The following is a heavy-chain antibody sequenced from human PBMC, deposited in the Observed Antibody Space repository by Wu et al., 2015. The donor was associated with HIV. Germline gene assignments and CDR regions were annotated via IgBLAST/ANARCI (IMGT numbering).Heavy chain of an antibody. Sequence: QVQVVQSGAAVKKPGASVKVSCKASGYSFTNYGISWVRQAPGQGLEWMGWISAYNGNTNYAQKLQGRVTMTTDTSTSTAYMELRSLRSDDTAVYYCAVGFNVLRLFDLVIIPNYFDYVGQGTLVHRLL. CDR1: GYSFTNYG. CDR3: AVGFNVLRLFDLVIIPNYFDY. D-gene: IGHD3-9*01. CDR2: ISAYNGNT. V-gene: IGHV1-18*01. J-gene: IGHJ4*02.